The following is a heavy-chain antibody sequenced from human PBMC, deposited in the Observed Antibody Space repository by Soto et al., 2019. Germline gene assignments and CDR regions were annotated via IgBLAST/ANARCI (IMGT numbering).Heavy chain of an antibody. Sequence: GASVKVSCKTSGYTFTSYVISWVRQMPGKGLEWMGRIDPSDSYTNYSPSFQGHVTISADKSISTAYLQWSSLKASDTAMYYCARSAPIDSFLRTLDYNWFDPWGQGTLVTVSS. V-gene: IGHV5-10-1*01. D-gene: IGHD3-3*02. CDR1: GYTFTSYV. CDR2: IDPSDSYT. J-gene: IGHJ5*02. CDR3: ARSAPIDSFLRTLDYNWFDP.